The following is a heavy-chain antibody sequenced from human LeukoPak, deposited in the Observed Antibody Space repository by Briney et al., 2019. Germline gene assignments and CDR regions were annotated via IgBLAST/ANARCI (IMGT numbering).Heavy chain of an antibody. CDR1: GFTFGNNW. V-gene: IGHV3-21*01. CDR2: ISRSGSDI. D-gene: IGHD2-2*01. CDR3: ARLGYCSSASCQT. J-gene: IGHJ4*02. Sequence: GGSLRLSCVASGFTFGNNWMSWVRQAPGKGLEWVSSISRSGSDIYYADSVKGRFTISRDNAKNSLYLQMNSLRAEDTAVYYCARLGYCSSASCQTWGQGTLVTVSS.